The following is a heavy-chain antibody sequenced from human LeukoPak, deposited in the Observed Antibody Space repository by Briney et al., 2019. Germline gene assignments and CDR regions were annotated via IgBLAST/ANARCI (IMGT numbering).Heavy chain of an antibody. Sequence: PGRPLRLPCAASGFTFSSYGMHWGRKAPGKGLEWGAVISYDGSNKYYADSVKGRFTISRDNSKNTLYLQMNSLRAEDTAVYYCAKDSKVLPSTQWYFQHWGQGTLVTVSS. CDR2: ISYDGSNK. J-gene: IGHJ1*01. CDR1: GFTFSSYG. CDR3: AKDSKVLPSTQWYFQH. V-gene: IGHV3-30*18. D-gene: IGHD3-10*01.